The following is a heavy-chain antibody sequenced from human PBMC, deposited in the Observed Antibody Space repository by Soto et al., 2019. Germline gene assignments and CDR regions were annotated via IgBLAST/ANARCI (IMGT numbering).Heavy chain of an antibody. CDR3: ARILDHFYHYMDV. Sequence: PGGSLRLSCAASGFTVSSIYMSWVRQAPGKGLECVSVIYSCGATSYADSVKGRFTISRDNSRNTLYLQMNSLRAEDTAVYYCARILDHFYHYMDVWGKGTTVTVSS. V-gene: IGHV3-66*01. CDR1: GFTVSSIY. J-gene: IGHJ6*03. D-gene: IGHD3-3*01. CDR2: IYSCGAT.